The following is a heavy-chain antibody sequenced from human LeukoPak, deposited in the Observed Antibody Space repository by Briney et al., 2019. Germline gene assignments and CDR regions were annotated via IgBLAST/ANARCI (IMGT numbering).Heavy chain of an antibody. CDR2: INHSGST. CDR3: SGWRSSSSLNYYYYYGMDV. J-gene: IGHJ6*02. V-gene: IGHV4-34*01. Sequence: SETLSLTCAVYGGSFSGYYWSWIRQPPGKGLEWIGEINHSGSTNYNPSLKSRVTISVDTSENQFSLKLSSVTAADTAVYYCSGWRSSSSLNYYYYYGMDVWGQGTTVTVSS. D-gene: IGHD6-6*01. CDR1: GGSFSGYY.